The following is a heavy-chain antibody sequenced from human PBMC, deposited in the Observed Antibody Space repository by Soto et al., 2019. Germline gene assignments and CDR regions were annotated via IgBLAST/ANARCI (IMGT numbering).Heavy chain of an antibody. J-gene: IGHJ4*02. CDR1: GGSISSGGYY. V-gene: IGHV4-31*03. CDR3: ARVRSSSSSVDY. Sequence: SETLSLTCTVSGGSISSGGYYWSWIRQHPGKGLEWIGYIYYSGSTYYNPSLKSRVTISVDTSKNQFSLKLSSVTAADTAVYYCARVRSSSSSVDYWGRGTLVTVSS. CDR2: IYYSGST. D-gene: IGHD6-6*01.